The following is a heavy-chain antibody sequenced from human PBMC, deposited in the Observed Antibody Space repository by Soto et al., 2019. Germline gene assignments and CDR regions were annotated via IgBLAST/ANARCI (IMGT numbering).Heavy chain of an antibody. V-gene: IGHV1-3*01. Sequence: QVQLVQSGAEVKKPGASVKVSCKASGYTFTNYALHWVRQAPGQRLEWMGWINAGNGNTKYSQKFQGRVTITRDTXXXXXXXXXXXXXXXXXXXXXXXXXXXXXXRGVLIMHYWGQGTLVTV. CDR1: GYTFTNYA. D-gene: IGHD3-10*01. CDR3: XXXXXXXXRGVLIMHY. J-gene: IGHJ4*02. CDR2: INAGNGNT.